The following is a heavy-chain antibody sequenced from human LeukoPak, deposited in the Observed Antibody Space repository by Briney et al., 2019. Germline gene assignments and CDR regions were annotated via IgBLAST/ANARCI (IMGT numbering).Heavy chain of an antibody. V-gene: IGHV4-34*01. J-gene: IGHJ4*02. CDR3: ARATNSSSSTNFDY. CDR1: GGSFSGYY. CDR2: INHSGST. Sequence: PSETLSLTCAVYGGSFSGYYWSWIRQPPGKGLEWIGEINHSGSTNYNPSLKSRVTISVDTSKNQFSLKLSSMTAADTAVYYCARATNSSSSTNFDYWGQGTLVTVSS. D-gene: IGHD6-6*01.